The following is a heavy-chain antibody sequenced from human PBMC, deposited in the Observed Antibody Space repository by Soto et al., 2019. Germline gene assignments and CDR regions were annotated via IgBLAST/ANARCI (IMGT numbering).Heavy chain of an antibody. CDR3: ARDDIALSGWFDP. D-gene: IGHD5-12*01. Sequence: EVQLVESGGGLVKPGGSLRLSCAASGFTFSSYSMNWVRQAPGKGLEWVSSISSSSSYIYYADSVKGRFTISRDNAKNSLYVQMNSLRAEDTAVYYCARDDIALSGWFDPWGQGTLVTVSS. CDR1: GFTFSSYS. J-gene: IGHJ5*02. CDR2: ISSSSSYI. V-gene: IGHV3-21*01.